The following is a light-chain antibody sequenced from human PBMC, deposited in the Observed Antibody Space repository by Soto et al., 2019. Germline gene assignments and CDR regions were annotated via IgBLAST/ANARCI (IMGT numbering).Light chain of an antibody. CDR1: HTISSW. J-gene: IGKJ1*01. CDR2: KAS. V-gene: IGKV1-5*03. Sequence: IQMPQTPTTLSGSVGDRVTITCRASHTISSWLAWYQQKPGKAPKLLIYKASTLKSGVPSRFSGSGSGTEFTLTIISLQPDDFATYYCQHYNSYSEAFGQGTKVDIK. CDR3: QHYNSYSEA.